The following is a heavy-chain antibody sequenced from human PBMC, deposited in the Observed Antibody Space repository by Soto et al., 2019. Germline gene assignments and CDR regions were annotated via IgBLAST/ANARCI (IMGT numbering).Heavy chain of an antibody. CDR1: GGSISSGGYS. V-gene: IGHV4-30-2*01. J-gene: IGHJ5*02. Sequence: QLQLQESGSGLVKPSQTLSLTCAVSGGSISSGGYSWSWIRQPPGKGLEWIGYIYHSGSTYYNPSLKSRVXXXVXXXXXXXSLXXXXXXXAXTAVYXCARVPSPWGQGTLVTVSS. CDR2: IYHSGST. CDR3: ARVPSP.